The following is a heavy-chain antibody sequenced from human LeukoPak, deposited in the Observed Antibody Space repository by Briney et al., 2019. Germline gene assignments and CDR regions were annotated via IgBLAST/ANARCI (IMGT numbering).Heavy chain of an antibody. Sequence: GGSLRLSCAASGFTFSNAWMSWVRQAPGKGLEWVGRIKSKTDGGTTDYAAPVKGRFTISRDDSKNTLYLQMNSLKTEDTAVYYCTTDPPPEVYYYDSSGSYRPPTWDFDYWGQGTLVTVSS. V-gene: IGHV3-15*01. D-gene: IGHD3-22*01. CDR1: GFTFSNAW. CDR3: TTDPPPEVYYYDSSGSYRPPTWDFDY. J-gene: IGHJ4*02. CDR2: IKSKTDGGTT.